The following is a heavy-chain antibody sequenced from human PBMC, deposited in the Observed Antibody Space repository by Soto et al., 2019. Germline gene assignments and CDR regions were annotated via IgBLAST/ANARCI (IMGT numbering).Heavy chain of an antibody. J-gene: IGHJ4*02. CDR2: ISGSGGST. CDR3: AKDYHGDWFHYYFDY. CDR1: GFTFSSYA. Sequence: GESLKISCAASGFTFSSYAMSWVRQAPGKGLEWVSAISGSGGSTYYADSVKGRFTISRDNSKNTLYLQMNSLRAEDTAVYYCAKDYHGDWFHYYFDYWGQGTLVTVSS. V-gene: IGHV3-23*01. D-gene: IGHD3-9*01.